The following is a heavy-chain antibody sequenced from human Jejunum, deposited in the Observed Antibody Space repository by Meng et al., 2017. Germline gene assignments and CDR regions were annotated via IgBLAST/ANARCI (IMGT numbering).Heavy chain of an antibody. D-gene: IGHD4-23*01. Sequence: QVQRVESGGGVVKPGGSLRLSCAASGFSFSDYYMTWIRQAPGKGLEWVSYISDSGTAISYRDSVKGRFTVSRDNAKNSLYLQMNSLRVEDTAVYYCARGGGYYLDYWGQGTLVTVSS. CDR1: GFSFSDYY. CDR3: ARGGGYYLDY. V-gene: IGHV3-11*01. J-gene: IGHJ4*02. CDR2: ISDSGTAI.